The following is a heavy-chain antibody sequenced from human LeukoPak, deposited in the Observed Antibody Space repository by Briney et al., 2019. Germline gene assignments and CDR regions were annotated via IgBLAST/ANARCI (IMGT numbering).Heavy chain of an antibody. CDR2: IYYSGST. V-gene: IGHV4-39*01. J-gene: IGHJ4*02. D-gene: IGHD4-17*01. CDR1: GGSISSSSYY. CDR3: ARCPYDYGDFGFDY. Sequence: PSETLSLTCTVSGGSISSSSYYWGWIRQPPGTGLEWIGSIYYSGSTYYNPSLKSRVTISVDTSKNQFSLKLSSVTAADTAVYYCARCPYDYGDFGFDYWGQGTLVTVSS.